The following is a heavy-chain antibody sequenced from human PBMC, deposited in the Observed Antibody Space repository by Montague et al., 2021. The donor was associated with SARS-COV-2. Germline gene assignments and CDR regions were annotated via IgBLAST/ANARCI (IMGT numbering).Heavy chain of an antibody. J-gene: IGHJ4*02. CDR3: AHLIRYYDIFTGIPFDY. D-gene: IGHD3-9*01. CDR1: GFSLSTPNVG. V-gene: IGHV2-5*01. Sequence: PALVKPTQTLTLTCTFSGFSLSTPNVGVGWIRQPPGKALEWLALIYSNDDKRYSPSLQSRLTITKDTSKNQVVLSLTNVDPVDTATYYCAHLIRYYDIFTGIPFDYWGQGPQATVSS. CDR2: IYSNDDK.